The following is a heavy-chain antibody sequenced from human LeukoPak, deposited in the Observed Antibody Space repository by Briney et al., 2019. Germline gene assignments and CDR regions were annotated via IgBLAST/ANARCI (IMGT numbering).Heavy chain of an antibody. V-gene: IGHV1-69*04. J-gene: IGHJ5*02. CDR1: GGTFSSYA. CDR2: IIPILGIA. Sequence: SVKVSCKASGGTFSSYAISWVRQAPGQGLEWMGRIIPILGIANYAQKFQGRVTITADKSTSTAYMELSSLRSEDTAVYYCARDSIYYGTGMNWFDPWGQGTLVTVSS. D-gene: IGHD3-10*01. CDR3: ARDSIYYGTGMNWFDP.